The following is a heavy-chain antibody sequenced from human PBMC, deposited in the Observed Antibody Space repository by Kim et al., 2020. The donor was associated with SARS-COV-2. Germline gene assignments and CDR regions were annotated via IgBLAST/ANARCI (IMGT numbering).Heavy chain of an antibody. CDR1: GGSISSGGYS. V-gene: IGHV4-30-2*01. J-gene: IGHJ4*02. CDR3: ARAARMSWAAAGFYFDY. Sequence: SETLSLTCAVSGGSISSGGYSWSWIRQPPGKGLEWIGYIYHSGSTYYNPSLKSRVTISVDRSKNQFSLKLSSVTAADTAVYYCARAARMSWAAAGFYFDYWGQGTLVTVSS. D-gene: IGHD6-13*01. CDR2: IYHSGST.